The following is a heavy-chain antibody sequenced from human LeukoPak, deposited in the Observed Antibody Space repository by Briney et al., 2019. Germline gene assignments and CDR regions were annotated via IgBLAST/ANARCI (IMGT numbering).Heavy chain of an antibody. CDR2: ISSSGSSI. Sequence: PGGSLRLSCVASGFILSDYEMNWVRQAPGKGLEWISYISSSGSSIFYPDSVKGRFTISRDNAKNSLYLQTNSLRAEDTAVYYCARRFDLWGRGTLVTVSS. J-gene: IGHJ2*01. CDR3: ARRFDL. CDR1: GFILSDYE. V-gene: IGHV3-48*03.